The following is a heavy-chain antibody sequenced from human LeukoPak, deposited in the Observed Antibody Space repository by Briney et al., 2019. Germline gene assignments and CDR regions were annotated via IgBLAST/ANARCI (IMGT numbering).Heavy chain of an antibody. CDR1: GGSISSCY. D-gene: IGHD5-24*01. Sequence: PSETLSLTCTVSGGSISSCYWSWIRQPPGKGLEWIGYIYYSGSTNYNPSLKSRVTISVDTSKNQFSLKLGSVTAADTAVYYCARDSPTIRGLNAFDIWGQGTMVTVSS. CDR2: IYYSGST. V-gene: IGHV4-59*01. J-gene: IGHJ3*02. CDR3: ARDSPTIRGLNAFDI.